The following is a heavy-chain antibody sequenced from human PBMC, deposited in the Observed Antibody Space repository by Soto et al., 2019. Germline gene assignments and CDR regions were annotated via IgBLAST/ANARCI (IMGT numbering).Heavy chain of an antibody. CDR3: AHKFSPGPFDY. J-gene: IGHJ4*02. D-gene: IGHD7-27*01. V-gene: IGHV2-5*02. CDR1: GFSLSSSRVG. CDR2: IYWDDDK. Sequence: SGPTLVNPTQTLTLTCTFTGFSLSSSRVGVGWIRQPPEKALEWLGIIYWDDDKRYSPSLKSRLTITKDTSKNQVVLTMTNMDPVDTATYYCAHKFSPGPFDYWGQGALATVSS.